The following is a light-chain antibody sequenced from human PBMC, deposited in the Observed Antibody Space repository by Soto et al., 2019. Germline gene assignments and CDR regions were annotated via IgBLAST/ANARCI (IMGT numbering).Light chain of an antibody. J-gene: IGLJ1*01. V-gene: IGLV2-23*01. CDR2: EAT. CDR1: SNDVGGYNL. Sequence: QSVLTQPASVSGSPGQSITISCTGTSNDVGGYNLVSWYQQHPGKAPKFIIYEATKRPSGVSLRFSGAKSGNTASLTISGLRTEDEADYYCFSYAGHNIYIFGTGTKVTVL. CDR3: FSYAGHNIYI.